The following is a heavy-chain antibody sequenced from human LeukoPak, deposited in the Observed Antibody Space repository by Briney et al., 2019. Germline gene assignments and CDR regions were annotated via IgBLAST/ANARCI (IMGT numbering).Heavy chain of an antibody. CDR3: AKGTVTTDFGYYYYMDV. Sequence: GGSLRLSCAASGFTFDDYAMHWVRQAPGKGLEWVSLISWDGGSTYYADSVKGRFTISRDNSKNSLYLQMNSLRAEDTALYYCAKGTVTTDFGYYYYMDVWGKGTTVTVSS. CDR2: ISWDGGST. V-gene: IGHV3-43D*03. J-gene: IGHJ6*03. D-gene: IGHD4-11*01. CDR1: GFTFDDYA.